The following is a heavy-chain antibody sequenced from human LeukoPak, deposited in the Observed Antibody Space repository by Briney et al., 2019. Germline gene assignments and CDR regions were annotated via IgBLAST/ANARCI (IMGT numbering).Heavy chain of an antibody. V-gene: IGHV4-59*11. CDR3: ARGGAYCSGGSCYSD. D-gene: IGHD2-15*01. CDR2: IYYSGST. CDR1: GGSISSHY. Sequence: SETLSLTCTVSGGSISSHYWSWVRQPPGKGLEWIGYIYYSGSTNYNPSLKSRVTISVDTSKNQFSLKLSSVTAADTAVYYCARGGAYCSGGSCYSDWGQGTLVTVSS. J-gene: IGHJ4*02.